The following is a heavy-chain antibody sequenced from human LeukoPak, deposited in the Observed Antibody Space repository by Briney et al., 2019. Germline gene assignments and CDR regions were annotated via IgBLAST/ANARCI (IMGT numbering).Heavy chain of an antibody. Sequence: ASVKVSCKASGYTFTSYGISWVRQAPGQGLEWMGWISAYNGNTNYAQKLQGRVTMTTDTSTSTAYMELRSLRSDDTAVYYCARDLPPCSSRWGHFDYWGQGTLVTVSS. J-gene: IGHJ4*02. CDR3: ARDLPPCSSRWGHFDY. CDR2: ISAYNGNT. D-gene: IGHD6-13*01. V-gene: IGHV1-18*01. CDR1: GYTFTSYG.